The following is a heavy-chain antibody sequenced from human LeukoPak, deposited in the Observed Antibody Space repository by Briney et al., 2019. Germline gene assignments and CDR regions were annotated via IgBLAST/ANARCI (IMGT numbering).Heavy chain of an antibody. CDR2: INHSGST. V-gene: IGHV4-34*01. Sequence: SETLSLTCAVYGGSFSGYYWSWIRQPPGKGLEWIGEINHSGSTNYNPSLKSRVTISVDTSKNQFSLKLSSVTAADTAVYYCARDAQRYFDYWGQGTLVTVSS. CDR3: ARDAQRYFDY. CDR1: GGSFSGYY. J-gene: IGHJ4*02.